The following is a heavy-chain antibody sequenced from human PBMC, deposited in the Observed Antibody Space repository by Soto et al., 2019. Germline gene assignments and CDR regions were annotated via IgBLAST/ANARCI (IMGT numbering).Heavy chain of an antibody. CDR2: ISAYNGNT. D-gene: IGHD3-3*01. CDR3: ARSPRTIFGVVNYFDY. Sequence: ASVKVSCKXSGYTFTSYGISWVRQAPGQGLEWMGWISAYNGNTNYAQKLQGRVTMTTDTSTSTAYMELRSLRSDDTAVYYCARSPRTIFGVVNYFDYWGQGTLVTVSS. J-gene: IGHJ4*02. V-gene: IGHV1-18*01. CDR1: GYTFTSYG.